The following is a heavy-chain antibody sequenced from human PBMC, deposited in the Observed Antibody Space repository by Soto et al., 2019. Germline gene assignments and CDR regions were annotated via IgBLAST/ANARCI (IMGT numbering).Heavy chain of an antibody. CDR2: ISSSGSTI. J-gene: IGHJ4*02. CDR1: GFTFSSYE. D-gene: IGHD5-12*01. V-gene: IGHV3-48*03. CDR3: ARFGRATNRRVYFDY. Sequence: EVQLVESGGGLVQPGGSLRLSCAASGFTFSSYEMNWVRQAPGKGLEWVSYISSSGSTIYYADSVKGRFTISRDNAKNSLYLQMNSLRAEDTAVYYCARFGRATNRRVYFDYWGQGTLVTVSS.